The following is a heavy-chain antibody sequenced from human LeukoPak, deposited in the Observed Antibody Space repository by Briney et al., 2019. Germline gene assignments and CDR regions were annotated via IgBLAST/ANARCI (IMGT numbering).Heavy chain of an antibody. V-gene: IGHV1-69*05. CDR2: IIPIFGTA. Sequence: SVKVSCKASGYTFTSYGISWVRQAPGQGLEWMGGIIPIFGTANYAQKFQGRVTITTDESTSTAYMELSSLRSEDTAVYYCARDLLDYYGSGSYYAFSPWGQGTLVTVSS. CDR1: GYTFTSYG. J-gene: IGHJ5*02. D-gene: IGHD3-10*01. CDR3: ARDLLDYYGSGSYYAFSP.